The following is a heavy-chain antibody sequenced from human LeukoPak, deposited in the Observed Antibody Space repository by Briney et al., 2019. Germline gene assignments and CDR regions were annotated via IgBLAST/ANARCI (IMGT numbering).Heavy chain of an antibody. CDR1: GFTFSSYS. J-gene: IGHJ4*02. Sequence: GGPLRLSCAASGFTFSSYSMNWVRQAPGKGLEWVSSISSSSSYIYYADSVKGRFTISRDNAKNSLYLQMNSLRAEDTAVYYCAKSFLSRAAAATHYWGQGTLATVPS. CDR2: ISSSSSYI. CDR3: AKSFLSRAAAATHY. V-gene: IGHV3-21*01. D-gene: IGHD6-13*01.